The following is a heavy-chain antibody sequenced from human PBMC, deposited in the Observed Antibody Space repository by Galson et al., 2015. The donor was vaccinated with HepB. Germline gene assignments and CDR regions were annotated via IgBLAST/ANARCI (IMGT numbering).Heavy chain of an antibody. D-gene: IGHD3-3*01. CDR2: INPSGGST. Sequence: SVKVSCKASGYTFTSYYMHWVRQAPGQGLEWMGIINPSGGSTSYAQKLQGRVTMTRDTSTSTVYMELSSLRSEDTAVYYCARVRGVVSDAFDIWGQGTMVTVSS. CDR3: ARVRGVVSDAFDI. J-gene: IGHJ3*02. V-gene: IGHV1-46*04. CDR1: GYTFTSYY.